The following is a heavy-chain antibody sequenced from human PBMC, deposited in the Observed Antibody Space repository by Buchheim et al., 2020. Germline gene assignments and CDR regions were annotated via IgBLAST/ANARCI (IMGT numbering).Heavy chain of an antibody. J-gene: IGHJ4*02. CDR3: AKEPVVLARGLED. Sequence: EVQLLESGGALVQPGGSLRLSCAASGFTFSSCAMAWVRQAPGKGLEWVSTLSASGATNYADSVKGRFTISKDMSKNTLYLQMNSLRAEDTALYHCAKEPVVLARGLEDWGQGTL. CDR2: LSASGAT. D-gene: IGHD4-23*01. V-gene: IGHV3-23*01. CDR1: GFTFSSCA.